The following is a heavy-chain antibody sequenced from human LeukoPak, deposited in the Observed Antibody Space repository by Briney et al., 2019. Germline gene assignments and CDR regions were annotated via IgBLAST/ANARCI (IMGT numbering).Heavy chain of an antibody. Sequence: ASVKVSCKASGYTFTGYYMHWVRQAPGQGLEWMGWIKPNSGGTNYAQKFQGRVTMTRDTSISTAYMELSRLRSDDTAVYYCARVPDRMIPTYYFGYWGQGTLVTVSS. J-gene: IGHJ4*02. CDR3: ARVPDRMIPTYYFGY. D-gene: IGHD1-1*01. V-gene: IGHV1-2*02. CDR1: GYTFTGYY. CDR2: IKPNSGGT.